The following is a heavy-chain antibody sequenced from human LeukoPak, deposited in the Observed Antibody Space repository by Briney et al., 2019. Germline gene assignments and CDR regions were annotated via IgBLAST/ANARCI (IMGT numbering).Heavy chain of an antibody. Sequence: PGGSLRLSCAASGFTFRSYAMSWVRQAPGRGLEWVSSISSGGGDTYYADSVKGRFTISRDNAKNSLYLQMNSLRAEDMAVYFCVRDLMGSGATTAYLHHWGQGTLVTVSS. D-gene: IGHD4/OR15-4a*01. CDR2: ISSGGGDT. V-gene: IGHV3-21*01. CDR1: GFTFRSYA. J-gene: IGHJ1*01. CDR3: VRDLMGSGATTAYLHH.